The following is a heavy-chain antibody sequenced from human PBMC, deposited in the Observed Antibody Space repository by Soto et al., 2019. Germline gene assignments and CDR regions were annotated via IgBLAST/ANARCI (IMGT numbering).Heavy chain of an antibody. Sequence: PGGSLRLSCTSSGFTFADYAMSWFRQAPGKGLEWVGLIRSKAYGETTEYAASVKGRFTISRDESNSIAYLQMNSLKTEDTAVYYCTRDLIYPYYHFWSGYSINWGQGTLVTVSS. CDR2: IRSKAYGETT. V-gene: IGHV3-49*03. CDR1: GFTFADYA. D-gene: IGHD3-3*01. J-gene: IGHJ4*02. CDR3: TRDLIYPYYHFWSGYSIN.